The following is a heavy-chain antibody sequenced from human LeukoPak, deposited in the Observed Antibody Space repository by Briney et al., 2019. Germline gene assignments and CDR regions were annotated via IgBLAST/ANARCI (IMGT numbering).Heavy chain of an antibody. V-gene: IGHV1-8*01. J-gene: IGHJ4*02. CDR2: ISAYSGNT. CDR3: ARGLRGYLSLTW. Sequence: ASVKVSCKASGYTFTSYDINWVRQATGQGLEWMGWISAYSGNTGYAQKFQGRVTMTRNTSISTAYMELSSLRSEDTAVYYCARGLRGYLSLTWWGQGTLVTVSS. D-gene: IGHD5-18*01. CDR1: GYTFTSYD.